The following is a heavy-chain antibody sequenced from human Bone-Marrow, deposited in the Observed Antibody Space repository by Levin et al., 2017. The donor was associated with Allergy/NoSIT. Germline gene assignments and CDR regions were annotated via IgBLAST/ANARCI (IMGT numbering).Heavy chain of an antibody. Sequence: AGGSLRLSCAASGFTFSNAWMSWVRQAPGKGLEWVGRIKSKTDGGTTDYAAPVKGRFTISRDDSKNTLYLQMNSLKTEDTAVYYCTTVDLDSSGWNYDAFDIWGQGTMVTVSS. CDR2: IKSKTDGGTT. V-gene: IGHV3-15*01. CDR3: TTVDLDSSGWNYDAFDI. D-gene: IGHD6-19*01. CDR1: GFTFSNAW. J-gene: IGHJ3*02.